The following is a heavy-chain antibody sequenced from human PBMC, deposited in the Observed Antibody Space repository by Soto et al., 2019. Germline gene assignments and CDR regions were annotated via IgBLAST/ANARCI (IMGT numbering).Heavy chain of an antibody. J-gene: IGHJ4*02. V-gene: IGHV1-2*04. Sequence: QVQLVQSGAEVKKPGASVKVSCKASGYTFIGYYMHWVRQAPGQGLEWMGWINPNSGGTNYAQKFQGWVTMTRDTSISTAYMELSRLRSDDTAVYYCARDFGPGYYYDSSGYSAFDYWGQGTLVTVSS. D-gene: IGHD3-22*01. CDR3: ARDFGPGYYYDSSGYSAFDY. CDR1: GYTFIGYY. CDR2: INPNSGGT.